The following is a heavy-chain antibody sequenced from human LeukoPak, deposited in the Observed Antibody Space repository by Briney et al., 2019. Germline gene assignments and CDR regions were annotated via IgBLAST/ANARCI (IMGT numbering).Heavy chain of an antibody. CDR2: ISGSAGST. D-gene: IGHD6-6*01. CDR3: AKEGGSSGSSRPNDY. CDR1: GFTFGDYA. Sequence: GGSLRLSCAASGFTFGDYAMSWVRQAPGKGLEWVSGISGSAGSTYYADSVKGRFTISRDNPKKTLHLQMNSLRGEDTAVYYCAKEGGSSGSSRPNDYWGQGTLVTVSS. V-gene: IGHV3-23*01. J-gene: IGHJ4*02.